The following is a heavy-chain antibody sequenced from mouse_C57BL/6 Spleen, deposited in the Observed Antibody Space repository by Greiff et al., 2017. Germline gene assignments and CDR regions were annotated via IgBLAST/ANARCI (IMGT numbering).Heavy chain of an antibody. J-gene: IGHJ2*01. Sequence: QVQLQQPGAELVKPGASVKLSCKASGYTFTSYWMQWVKQRPGQGLEWIGEIDPSDSYTNYNQQFKGKATLTVDTSSSTAYMQLSSLTSEDSAVDYCSRWGSYGNYVLDYWGQGTTLTVSA. CDR1: GYTFTSYW. V-gene: IGHV1-50*01. CDR3: SRWGSYGNYVLDY. D-gene: IGHD2-10*02. CDR2: IDPSDSYT.